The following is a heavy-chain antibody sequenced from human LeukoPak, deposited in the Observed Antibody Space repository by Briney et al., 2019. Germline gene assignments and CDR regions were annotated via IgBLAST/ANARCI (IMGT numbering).Heavy chain of an antibody. V-gene: IGHV3-74*01. CDR2: VKSDGSST. Sequence: GGSLRLSCEASVFTFSSYSMNWVRQAPGKGLVWVSRVKSDGSSTNYADSVKGRFTVSRDNANNTLILQMNSLRAEDTAVYYCARGGSPPEALGDTFDVWGHGTLVTVSS. J-gene: IGHJ3*01. CDR3: ARGGSPPEALGDTFDV. D-gene: IGHD1-26*01. CDR1: VFTFSSYS.